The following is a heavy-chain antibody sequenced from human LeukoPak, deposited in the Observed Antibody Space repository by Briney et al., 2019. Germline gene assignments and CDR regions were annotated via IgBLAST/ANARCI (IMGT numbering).Heavy chain of an antibody. Sequence: GGSLRLSCAASGFTFSSYAMSWVRQAPGKGLEWVSGISGSGGSTFYADSVKGRFTISRDNSKNTLYLEMNSPRAEDTAVYYCAKDLFDGNPLFHFDYWSQGTLVTVSS. CDR2: ISGSGGST. V-gene: IGHV3-23*01. CDR3: AKDLFDGNPLFHFDY. J-gene: IGHJ4*02. CDR1: GFTFSSYA. D-gene: IGHD4-23*01.